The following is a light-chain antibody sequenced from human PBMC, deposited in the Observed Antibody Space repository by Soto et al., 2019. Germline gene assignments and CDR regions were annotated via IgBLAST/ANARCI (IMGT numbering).Light chain of an antibody. J-gene: IGKJ1*01. CDR1: QSVSTW. CDR3: QQYNSWT. Sequence: DIQMTQSPSTLSASVGDRVTITCRASQSVSTWLAWYQQKPGKAPKLLIYKASNLESGVPSRFTGSGSGTEFTLTISSLQPDDFATYYCQQYNSWTFGQGTTVDI. CDR2: KAS. V-gene: IGKV1-5*03.